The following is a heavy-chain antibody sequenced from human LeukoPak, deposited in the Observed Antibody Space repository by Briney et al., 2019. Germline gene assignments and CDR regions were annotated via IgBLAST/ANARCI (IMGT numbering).Heavy chain of an antibody. D-gene: IGHD6-19*01. V-gene: IGHV4-4*07. CDR2: IYTSGST. J-gene: IGHJ5*02. Sequence: SETLSLTCTVSGNSFGDYYWSWIRQPAGKGLEWIGRIYTSGSTTYNPSLKSRVTMSVDTSKNQFSLKLSSVTAADTAVYYCARSYSSGNIAPDNWFDPWGQGTLVTVSS. CDR3: ARSYSSGNIAPDNWFDP. CDR1: GNSFGDYY.